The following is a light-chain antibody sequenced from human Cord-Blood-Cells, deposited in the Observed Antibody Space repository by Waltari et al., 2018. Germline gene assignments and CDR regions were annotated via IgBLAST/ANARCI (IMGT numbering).Light chain of an antibody. CDR1: QSVSIN. CDR3: QQYNNWPPYT. V-gene: IGKV3-15*01. CDR2: RAS. J-gene: IGKJ2*01. Sequence: EIVLTQSPATLSVPPGERATLPCRASQSVSINLAWYQQEPGQAPRLLIYRASTRATGIPARFSGSGSGTEFTLTISSLQSEDFAVYYCQQYNNWPPYTFGQGTKLEIK.